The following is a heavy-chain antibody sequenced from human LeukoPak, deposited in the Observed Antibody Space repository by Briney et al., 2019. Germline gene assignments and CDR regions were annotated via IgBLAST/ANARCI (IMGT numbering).Heavy chain of an antibody. D-gene: IGHD2-2*01. CDR3: ARRGRVTAGNTWFNR. CDR1: GGSISSYY. V-gene: IGHV4-4*07. CDR2: IYTSGST. J-gene: IGHJ5*02. Sequence: SETLSLACTVSGGSISSYYWSWTRQPAGKGLEWIGRIYTSGSTNYNPSLKSRVTMSVDTSKNQFSLKLSSVTAADTAVYYCARRGRVTAGNTWFNRSGQGTLVTVSS.